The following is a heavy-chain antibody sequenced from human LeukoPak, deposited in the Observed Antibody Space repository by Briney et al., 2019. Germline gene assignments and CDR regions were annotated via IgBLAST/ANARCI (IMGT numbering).Heavy chain of an antibody. J-gene: IGHJ6*03. Sequence: SGPAMVKPTQTLTLTCTFSWFSLSTRGMCVSWIRHPPAQALEWLARIDWDGDKYYSTSLKTRLTISKDTSKNQVVLTMTNMDPVDTATYYCARSKYYLMDVWGKGTTVTVSS. CDR1: WFSLSTRGMC. CDR3: ARSKYYLMDV. CDR2: IDWDGDK. V-gene: IGHV2-70*11. D-gene: IGHD2/OR15-2a*01.